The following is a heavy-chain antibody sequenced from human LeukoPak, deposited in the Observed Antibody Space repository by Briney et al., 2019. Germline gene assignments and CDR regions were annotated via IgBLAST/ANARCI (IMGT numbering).Heavy chain of an antibody. J-gene: IGHJ6*03. D-gene: IGHD1-26*01. CDR3: ARARYSARGPVYFYYYMDV. CDR1: GGSFSGYY. CDR2: INHSGST. V-gene: IGHV4-34*01. Sequence: SETLSLTCAVYGGSFSGYYWSWIRQPPGKGLEWIGEINHSGSTNYNPSLKSRVTISVDTSKNQFSLKLSSVTAADTAVYYCARARYSARGPVYFYYYMDVWGKGTMVTVSS.